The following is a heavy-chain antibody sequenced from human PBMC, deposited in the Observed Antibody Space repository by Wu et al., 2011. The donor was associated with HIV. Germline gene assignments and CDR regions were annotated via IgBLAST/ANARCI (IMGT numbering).Heavy chain of an antibody. J-gene: IGHJ5*02. D-gene: IGHD3-9*01. CDR1: GHMFIGYY. V-gene: IGHV1-2*02. CDR2: IYPNSGGT. CDR3: AREPYDILTDTGGWFDP. Sequence: QVQLVQSGAEVKKPGASVKVSCKASGHMFIGYYMHWVRQAPGQGLEWMGWIYPNSGGTDYAQNFQGRVTMTRDTSISTAYMELSRLRSDDMAVYYCAREPYDILTDTGGWFDPWGQGTLVTVSS.